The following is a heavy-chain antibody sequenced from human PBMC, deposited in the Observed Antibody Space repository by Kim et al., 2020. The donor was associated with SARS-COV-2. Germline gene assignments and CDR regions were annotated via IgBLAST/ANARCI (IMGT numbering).Heavy chain of an antibody. Sequence: SETLSLTCTVSGGSISSGGYYWSWIRQHPGKGLEWIGYIYYSGSTYYNPSLKSRVTISVDTSKNQFSLKLSSVTAADTAVYYCAREIDSGSSWYGWLDPWGQGTLVTVSS. D-gene: IGHD6-13*01. J-gene: IGHJ5*02. V-gene: IGHV4-31*03. CDR3: AREIDSGSSWYGWLDP. CDR2: IYYSGST. CDR1: GGSISSGGYY.